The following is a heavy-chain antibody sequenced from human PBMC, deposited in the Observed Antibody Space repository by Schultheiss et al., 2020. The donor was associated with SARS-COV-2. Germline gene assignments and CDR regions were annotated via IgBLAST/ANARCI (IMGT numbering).Heavy chain of an antibody. CDR3: ARAHGMDV. Sequence: SETLSLTCAVYGGSFSGYYWSWIRQPPGKGLEWIGYIYHSGSTYYNPSLKSRVTISVDRSKNQFSLKLSSVTAADTAVYYCARAHGMDVWGQGTTVTVSS. V-gene: IGHV4-34*01. CDR1: GGSFSGYY. J-gene: IGHJ6*02. CDR2: IYHSGST.